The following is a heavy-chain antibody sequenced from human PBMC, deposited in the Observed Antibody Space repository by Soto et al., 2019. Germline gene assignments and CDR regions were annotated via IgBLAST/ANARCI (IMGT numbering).Heavy chain of an antibody. J-gene: IGHJ6*02. CDR3: ARVNTRLVYYGMDV. CDR2: INPNSGGT. V-gene: IGHV1-2*04. Sequence: GASVKVSCKASGYTFTGYYMHWVRQAPGQGLEWMGWINPNSGGTNYAQKFQGWVTMTRDTSISTAYMELSRLRSEDTAVYYCARVNTRLVYYGMDVWGQGTTVTVSS. CDR1: GYTFTGYY. D-gene: IGHD6-6*01.